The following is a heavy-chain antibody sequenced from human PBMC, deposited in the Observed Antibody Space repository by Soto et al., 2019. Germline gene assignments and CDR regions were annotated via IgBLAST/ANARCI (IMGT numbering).Heavy chain of an antibody. V-gene: IGHV3-74*01. J-gene: IGHJ5*02. CDR1: GFTFSSYW. CDR3: ARDSSSSAPDNWLDP. CDR2: INSDGSST. D-gene: IGHD6-6*01. Sequence: PGGSLRLSCAASGFTFSSYWMHWVRQAPGRGLVWVSRINSDGSSTSYADSVKGRFTISRDNAKNTLYLQMNSLRAEDTAVYYCARDSSSSAPDNWLDPWGQGTLVTVSS.